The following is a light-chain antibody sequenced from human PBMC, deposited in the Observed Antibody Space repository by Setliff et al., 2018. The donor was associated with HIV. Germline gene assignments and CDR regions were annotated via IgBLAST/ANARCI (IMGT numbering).Light chain of an antibody. Sequence: QSALSQPASVSGSPGQSITISCTGTSRDVGGYNYVSWYQQQPDKAPKLMIYEVSNRPSGVSNRFSGSKSGNTASLTISGLQAEDEGDYYCSSYAITNTLPFGTGTKV. CDR1: SRDVGGYNY. CDR3: SSYAITNTLP. CDR2: EVS. V-gene: IGLV2-14*01. J-gene: IGLJ1*01.